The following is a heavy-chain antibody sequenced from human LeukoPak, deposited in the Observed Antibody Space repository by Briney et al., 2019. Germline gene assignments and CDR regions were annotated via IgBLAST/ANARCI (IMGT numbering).Heavy chain of an antibody. D-gene: IGHD4-17*01. Sequence: SETLSLTCTVSGGSISSNYWSWIRQPPGKGLEWIGYIYYSGSTNYNPSLESRVAISLDTSKNHFSLNMTSVTAADTAVYFCARDQYGDFAFDYWGQGVLVTVSS. CDR3: ARDQYGDFAFDY. CDR1: GGSISSNY. CDR2: IYYSGST. V-gene: IGHV4-59*01. J-gene: IGHJ4*02.